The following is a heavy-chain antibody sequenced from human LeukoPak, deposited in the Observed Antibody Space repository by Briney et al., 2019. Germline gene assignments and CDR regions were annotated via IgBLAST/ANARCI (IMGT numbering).Heavy chain of an antibody. D-gene: IGHD6-6*01. V-gene: IGHV1-8*03. J-gene: IGHJ5*02. CDR3: ARGGSYSSWKLRFDP. CDR1: GYTFTSYD. Sequence: GASVKVSCKASGYTFTSYDINWVRQATGQGHEWMGWMNPNSGNTGYAQKFQGRVTITRNTSISTAYMELSSLRSEDTAVYYCARGGSYSSWKLRFDPWGQGTLVTVSS. CDR2: MNPNSGNT.